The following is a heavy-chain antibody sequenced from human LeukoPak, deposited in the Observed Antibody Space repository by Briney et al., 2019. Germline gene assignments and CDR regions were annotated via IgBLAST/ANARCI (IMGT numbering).Heavy chain of an antibody. V-gene: IGHV4-34*01. Sequence: SETLSLTCAVYGGPFSGYYWSWIRQPPGKGLEWIGEINHSGSTNYNPSLKSRVTISVDTSKNQFSLKLSSVTAADTAVYYCARVLIAGYCSGGSCYSGYGMGVWGQGTTVTVSS. J-gene: IGHJ6*02. CDR2: INHSGST. CDR1: GGPFSGYY. CDR3: ARVLIAGYCSGGSCYSGYGMGV. D-gene: IGHD2-15*01.